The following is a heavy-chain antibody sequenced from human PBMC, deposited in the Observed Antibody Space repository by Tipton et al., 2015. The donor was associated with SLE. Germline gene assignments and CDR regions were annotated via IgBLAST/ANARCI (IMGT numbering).Heavy chain of an antibody. CDR2: IYYTGKT. V-gene: IGHV4-31*03. J-gene: IGHJ6*04. CDR3: ARDATSYDPGYMDV. D-gene: IGHD5-12*01. CDR1: GASLIGGGFY. Sequence: TLSLTCPVSGASLIGGGFYWSWIRQLPGKGLEWIGYIYYTGKTYYNPSLESRIVMSMDMSKNQFSLRLNSVTDADTAVYYCARDATSYDPGYMDVWGKGSTVTVSS.